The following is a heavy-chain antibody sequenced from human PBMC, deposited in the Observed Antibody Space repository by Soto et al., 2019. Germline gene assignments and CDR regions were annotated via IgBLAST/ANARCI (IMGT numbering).Heavy chain of an antibody. CDR1: GFMFSDYA. Sequence: EVKLVESGGGLVQPGGSLRISCKVSGFMFSDYAMTWVRQAPGKGLEWVSSIGKSGSDRDYADSVKGRFTISRDNSENTVYLQMDSLKVEDTALYFCMEVRDYWGQGTQVTVS. CDR3: MEVRDY. CDR2: IGKSGSDR. V-gene: IGHV3-23*04. D-gene: IGHD1-1*01. J-gene: IGHJ4*02.